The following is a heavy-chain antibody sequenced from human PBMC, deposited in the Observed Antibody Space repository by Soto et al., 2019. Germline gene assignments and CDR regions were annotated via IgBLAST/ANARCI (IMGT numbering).Heavy chain of an antibody. Sequence: QVQLVQSGAEVKKPGSSVKVSCKSSGGTFSSYAISWVRQAPGQGLEGMGGIIPIFGTANYAKKFQGRVTITADESTSTAYMELSSLTSEDTAVYYCARISGVSLYHYGMDVWGQGTTVTVSS. J-gene: IGHJ6*01. CDR2: IIPIFGTA. CDR1: GGTFSSYA. CDR3: ARISGVSLYHYGMDV. V-gene: IGHV1-69*01. D-gene: IGHD3-10*01.